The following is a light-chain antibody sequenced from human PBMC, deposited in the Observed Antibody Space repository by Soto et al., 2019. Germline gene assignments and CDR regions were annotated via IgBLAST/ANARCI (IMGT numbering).Light chain of an antibody. CDR2: AAS. CDR1: QNIRNY. Sequence: DIQMTQSPSSLSASVRDSVTITCRASQNIRNYLNWYQQKPGRAPKILIYAASSLQSEVPSRFSGGGSGTDFTLTITSLQPEDFATYYCQQSYSSPWTVGQGTKVEIK. J-gene: IGKJ1*01. CDR3: QQSYSSPWT. V-gene: IGKV1-39*01.